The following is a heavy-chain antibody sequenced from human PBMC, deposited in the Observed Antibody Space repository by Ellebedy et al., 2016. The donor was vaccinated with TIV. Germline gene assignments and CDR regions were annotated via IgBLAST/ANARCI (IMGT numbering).Heavy chain of an antibody. CDR3: ARSVGATDY. D-gene: IGHD1-26*01. CDR2: IYYSGST. J-gene: IGHJ4*02. Sequence: SETLSLXXTVSGGSVSSDSYYWSWIRQPPGKGLEWIGFIYYSGSTNYNPSLKSRVTISVDTSKNQFSLKLSSVTAADTAVYYCARSVGATDYWGQGTLVTVSS. CDR1: GGSVSSDSYY. V-gene: IGHV4-61*01.